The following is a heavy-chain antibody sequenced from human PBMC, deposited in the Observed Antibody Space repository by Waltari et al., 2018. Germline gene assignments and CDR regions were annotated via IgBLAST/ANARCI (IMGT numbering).Heavy chain of an antibody. CDR3: ARGRRTSSPAFDY. Sequence: QVQLQQWGAGLLKPSETLSLTCAVYVGSFSGYYWSWIRQPPGKGLEGIGEIKHRGRTNYTPSLKSRVTISVGTSRNQFSLKLSSVTAADTAVYYCARGRRTSSPAFDYWGQGTLVTVSS. J-gene: IGHJ4*02. D-gene: IGHD6-6*01. V-gene: IGHV4-34*01. CDR2: IKHRGRT. CDR1: VGSFSGYY.